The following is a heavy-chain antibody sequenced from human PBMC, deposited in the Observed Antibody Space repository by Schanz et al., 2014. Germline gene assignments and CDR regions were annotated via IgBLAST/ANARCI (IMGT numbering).Heavy chain of an antibody. V-gene: IGHV3-33*06. CDR2: IWIDGSNK. D-gene: IGHD3-10*01. J-gene: IGHJ4*02. Sequence: QVQLVESGGGLVQPGRSLRLSCAASGFTFSRSGMHWVRQAPGKGLEWVAIIWIDGSNKYYADSVKGRFTISRDNSKNTLFLQLIRLRAENAAVYYCAKYYRAGAIDYWGQGTLVTVSS. CDR3: AKYYRAGAIDY. CDR1: GFTFSRSG.